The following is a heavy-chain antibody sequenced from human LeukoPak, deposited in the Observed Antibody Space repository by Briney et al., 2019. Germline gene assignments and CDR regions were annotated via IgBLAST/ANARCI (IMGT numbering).Heavy chain of an antibody. J-gene: IGHJ4*02. D-gene: IGHD3-3*01. CDR3: AKTTILWNYFDY. CDR2: ISGSGGST. CDR1: GFTFSSYA. V-gene: IGHV3-23*01. Sequence: GGSLRLSCAASGFTFSSYAMSWVRQAPGKGLEWVSAISGSGGSTYYADSAKGRFTISRDNSKNTLYLQMNSLRAEDTAVYYCAKTTILWNYFDYWGQGTLVTVSS.